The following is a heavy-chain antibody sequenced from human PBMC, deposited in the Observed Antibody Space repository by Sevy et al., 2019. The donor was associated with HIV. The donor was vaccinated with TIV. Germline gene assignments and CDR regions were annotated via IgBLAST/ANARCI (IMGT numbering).Heavy chain of an antibody. Sequence: GGSLRLSCAASGFTFSSYSMNWVRQAPGKGLEWVSSISSSSSYIYYADSVKGRFTISRDNAKNSLYLQMNSLRAEDTAVYYCARAPGRGCSSTSCYYYGMDAWGQGTTVTVSS. D-gene: IGHD2-2*01. CDR2: ISSSSSYI. CDR3: ARAPGRGCSSTSCYYYGMDA. CDR1: GFTFSSYS. V-gene: IGHV3-21*01. J-gene: IGHJ6*02.